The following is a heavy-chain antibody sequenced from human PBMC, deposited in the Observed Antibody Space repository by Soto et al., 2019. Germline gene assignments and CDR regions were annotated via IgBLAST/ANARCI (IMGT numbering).Heavy chain of an antibody. V-gene: IGHV1-69*06. J-gene: IGHJ5*02. CDR3: ATNQYSGSNHVLWWFDP. D-gene: IGHD1-26*01. CDR2: IIPIFGTG. Sequence: QVQLVQSGAEVKKPGSSVKVSCKASGGTFSSYGITWVRQAPGQGLEWMGGIIPIFGTGNYAQKFQDRVTITADKYTSTAYMELRSLRSEDTAVYYCATNQYSGSNHVLWWFDPWGQGTLVTVSS. CDR1: GGTFSSYG.